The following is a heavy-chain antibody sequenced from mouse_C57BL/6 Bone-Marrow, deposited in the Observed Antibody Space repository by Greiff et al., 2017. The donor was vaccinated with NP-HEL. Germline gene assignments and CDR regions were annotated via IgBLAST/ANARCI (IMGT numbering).Heavy chain of an antibody. CDR1: GFTFSDFY. V-gene: IGHV7-1*01. J-gene: IGHJ1*03. Sequence: EVMLVESGGGLVQSGRSLRLSCATSGFTFSDFYMEWVRQAPGKGLEWIAASRNKANDYTTEYSASVKGRFIVSRDTSQSILYLQMNALRAEDTAIYYCASVYYGNYGYFDVWGTGTTVTVSS. D-gene: IGHD2-1*01. CDR2: SRNKANDYTT. CDR3: ASVYYGNYGYFDV.